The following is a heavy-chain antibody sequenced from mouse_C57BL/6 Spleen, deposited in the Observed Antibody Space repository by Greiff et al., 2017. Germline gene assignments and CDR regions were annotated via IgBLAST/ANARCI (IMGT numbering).Heavy chain of an antibody. CDR1: GFTFSDYG. D-gene: IGHD2-3*01. J-gene: IGHJ2*01. V-gene: IGHV5-17*01. Sequence: EVHLVESGGGLVKPGGSLKLSCAASGFTFSDYGMHWVRQAPEKGLEWVAYISSGSSTIYYTDTVKGRFTLSRDYAKNTLFLQMTSLRSEDTAMYYCARIYDGYLCDYWGKGTTLTVSS. CDR3: ARIYDGYLCDY. CDR2: ISSGSSTI.